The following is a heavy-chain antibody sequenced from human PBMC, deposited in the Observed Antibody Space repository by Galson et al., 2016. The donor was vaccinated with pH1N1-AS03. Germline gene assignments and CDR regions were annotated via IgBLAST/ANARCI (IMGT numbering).Heavy chain of an antibody. J-gene: IGHJ4*02. CDR2: IYYTEST. D-gene: IGHD1-26*01. CDR1: GGSVTSDTYY. V-gene: IGHV4-61*01. Sequence: ETLSLTCTVSGGSVTSDTYYWTWTRQPPGKGLEWIGYIYYTESTNYNPSLKSRVTISIDTSKNRFSLKLSSVSAADTAVYYCARERYTSGNGRYLFDYWGQGILVTVSS. CDR3: ARERYTSGNGRYLFDY.